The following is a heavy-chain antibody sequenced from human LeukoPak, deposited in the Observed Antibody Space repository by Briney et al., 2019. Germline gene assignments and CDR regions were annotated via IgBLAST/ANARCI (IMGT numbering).Heavy chain of an antibody. CDR1: GGSISSGSYY. Sequence: SETLSLTCTVSGGSISSGSYYWVWIRQPPGKGLEWIGSISYSGTTYYNPSLKSRVTMSVDTSKNQFSLKLSSVIAADTAVYYCARRTTTGTTDYWGQGTLVTVSS. CDR3: ARRTTTGTTDY. V-gene: IGHV4-39*01. D-gene: IGHD1-1*01. CDR2: ISYSGTT. J-gene: IGHJ4*02.